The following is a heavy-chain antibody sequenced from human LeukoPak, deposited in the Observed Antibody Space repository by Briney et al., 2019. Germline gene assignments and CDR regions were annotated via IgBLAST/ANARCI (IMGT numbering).Heavy chain of an antibody. CDR1: GFTFSNAW. CDR3: ARDRLRYGEYEKTFDY. J-gene: IGHJ4*02. V-gene: IGHV3-48*01. CDR2: ISYSSSTI. Sequence: GGSLRLSCAASGFTFSNAWMSWVRQAPGKGLEWVSYISYSSSTIYYADSVKGRFTISRDNAKNSLYLQMDSLRAEDTAVYYCARDRLRYGEYEKTFDYWGQGTLVTVSS. D-gene: IGHD4-17*01.